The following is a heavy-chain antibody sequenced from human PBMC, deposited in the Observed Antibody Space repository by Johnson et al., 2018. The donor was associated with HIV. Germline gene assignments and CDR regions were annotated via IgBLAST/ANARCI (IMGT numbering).Heavy chain of an antibody. Sequence: QVQLVESGGGVVQPGGSLRLSCAASGFTFSRYGMHWVRQAPGKGLEWVAFIRYDGSHKDYVDAVKGRFTISRDNSKNTLSLQMNILRAEDTAVYYCAKDSKRELLQGKDAFDFWGQGTMVIVSS. D-gene: IGHD3-10*01. J-gene: IGHJ3*01. V-gene: IGHV3-30*02. CDR3: AKDSKRELLQGKDAFDF. CDR2: IRYDGSHK. CDR1: GFTFSRYG.